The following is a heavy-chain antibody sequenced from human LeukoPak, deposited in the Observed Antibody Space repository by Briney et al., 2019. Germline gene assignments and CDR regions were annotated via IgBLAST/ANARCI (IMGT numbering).Heavy chain of an antibody. CDR3: ARDRRRLRFSEIDN. V-gene: IGHV7-4-1*02. Sequence: VTVCCYASGSAFTFNYMHLLRQPPAQGLGWVGLINTNAENPTYAQGFTGRFVFSLDTSVSTAYLQISSLKAEDTAVYYCARDRRRLRFSEIDNWGQGTLVTVSS. J-gene: IGHJ4*02. D-gene: IGHD3-16*01. CDR1: GSAFTFNY. CDR2: INTNAENP.